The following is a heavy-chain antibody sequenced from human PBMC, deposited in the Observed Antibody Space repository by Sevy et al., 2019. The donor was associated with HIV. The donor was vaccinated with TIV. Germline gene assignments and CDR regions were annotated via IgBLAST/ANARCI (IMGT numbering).Heavy chain of an antibody. D-gene: IGHD6-6*01. CDR1: GFTFSSYG. J-gene: IGHJ5*02. CDR3: AKDRTPYSSSSIAWFDP. V-gene: IGHV3-30*18. Sequence: GGSLRLSCAASGFTFSSYGMHWVRQAPGKWLEWVAVISYDGSNKYYADSVKGRFTISRDNSKNTLYLQMNSLRAEDTAVYYCAKDRTPYSSSSIAWFDPWGQGTLVTVSS. CDR2: ISYDGSNK.